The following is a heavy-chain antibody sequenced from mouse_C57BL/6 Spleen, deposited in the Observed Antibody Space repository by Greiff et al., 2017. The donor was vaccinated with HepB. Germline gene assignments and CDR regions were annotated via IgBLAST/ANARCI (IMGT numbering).Heavy chain of an antibody. V-gene: IGHV1-39*01. J-gene: IGHJ2*01. CDR2: ISPNYGTT. CDR1: GYSFTDYN. Sequence: EVQLQQSGPELVKPGASVKISCKASGYSFTDYNMYWVNQSHGKSLEWIGVISPNYGTTSYNHKFKGKSTLSVDKSSNTAYMQLNSLTSEDSAVYYCARSITTVVGYYFDYWGQGTTLTVSS. D-gene: IGHD1-1*01. CDR3: ARSITTVVGYYFDY.